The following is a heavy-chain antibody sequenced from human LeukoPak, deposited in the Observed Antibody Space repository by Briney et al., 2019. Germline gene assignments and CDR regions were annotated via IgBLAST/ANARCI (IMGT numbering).Heavy chain of an antibody. CDR2: FDPEDGET. CDR3: ATKPNNYYDSSGYRAFDI. CDR1: GYTLNELS. D-gene: IGHD3-22*01. V-gene: IGHV1-24*01. Sequence: ASEKVSCKVSGYTLNELSMHWVRQAPGKGLEWMGGFDPEDGETIYAQKFQGRVTMTEDTSTDTAYMELSSLRSEDTAVYYCATKPNNYYDSSGYRAFDIWGQGTMVTVSS. J-gene: IGHJ3*02.